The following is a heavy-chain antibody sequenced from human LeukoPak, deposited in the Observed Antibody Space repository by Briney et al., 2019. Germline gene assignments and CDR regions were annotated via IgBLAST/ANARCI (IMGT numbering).Heavy chain of an antibody. CDR1: GGSFSGYY. CDR3: ARTYSSGWYYYYYMDV. J-gene: IGHJ6*03. CDR2: INHSGST. V-gene: IGHV4-34*01. Sequence: SETLSLTCAVYGGSFSGYYWSWLRQPPGKGVEGIGEINHSGSTNYNPSLKSRVTISVDTSKNQFSLKLSSVTAADTAVYYCARTYSSGWYYYYYMDVWVKGTTVTISS. D-gene: IGHD6-19*01.